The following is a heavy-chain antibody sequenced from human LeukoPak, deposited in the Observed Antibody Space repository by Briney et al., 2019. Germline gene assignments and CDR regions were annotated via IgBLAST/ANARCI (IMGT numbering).Heavy chain of an antibody. CDR1: GFTFSSYW. D-gene: IGHD1-26*01. Sequence: GGSLRLSCAASGFTFSSYWMSWGCQAPGIGLQWGANIKQDGSVKTYVDSAKGRFTISRDNAKNSLYLQMNSLRGEDTAVYYCATFLGATFFDHWGQGTLVSVSS. V-gene: IGHV3-7*02. J-gene: IGHJ4*02. CDR3: ATFLGATFFDH. CDR2: IKQDGSVK.